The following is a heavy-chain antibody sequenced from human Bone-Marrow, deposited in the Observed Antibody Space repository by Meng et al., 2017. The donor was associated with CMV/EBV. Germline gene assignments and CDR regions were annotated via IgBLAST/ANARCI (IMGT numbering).Heavy chain of an antibody. V-gene: IGHV2-5*01. J-gene: IGHJ4*02. CDR1: SLSTSGVG. CDR3: AHTLFGGYDLFSCYFDY. D-gene: IGHD5-12*01. Sequence: SLSTSGVGVGWIRQPPGKALEWLALIYWNDDKRYSPSLKSRLTITKDTSKNQVVLTMTNMDPVDTATYYCAHTLFGGYDLFSCYFDYWGQGTLVTVSS. CDR2: IYWNDDK.